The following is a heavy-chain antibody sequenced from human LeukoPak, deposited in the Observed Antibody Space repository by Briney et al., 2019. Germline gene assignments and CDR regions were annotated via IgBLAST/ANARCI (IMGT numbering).Heavy chain of an antibody. J-gene: IGHJ3*02. V-gene: IGHV4-4*02. D-gene: IGHD3-3*01. CDR3: TRDLQWSGYPDAFDI. CDR2: IYHSGST. CDR1: GGSISSSNW. Sequence: PSGTLSLTCAVSGGSISSSNWWSWVRQPPGKGLEWIGEIYHSGSTNYNPSLKSRVTISVDKSKNQFSLKLSSVTAADTAVYYCTRDLQWSGYPDAFDIWGQGTMVTVSS.